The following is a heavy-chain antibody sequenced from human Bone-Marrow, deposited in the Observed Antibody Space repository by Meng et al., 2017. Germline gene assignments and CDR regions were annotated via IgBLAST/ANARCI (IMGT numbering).Heavy chain of an antibody. D-gene: IGHD1-20*01. CDR1: GFTFDDYA. Sequence: SLKISCAASGFTFDDYAMHWVRQAPGKGLEWVSGISWNSGSIGYADSVKGRFTISRDNAKNSLYLQMNSLRAEDTALYYCAKGGYNWNVGAFDIWGQGKRVT. CDR2: ISWNSGSI. CDR3: AKGGYNWNVGAFDI. V-gene: IGHV3-9*01. J-gene: IGHJ3*02.